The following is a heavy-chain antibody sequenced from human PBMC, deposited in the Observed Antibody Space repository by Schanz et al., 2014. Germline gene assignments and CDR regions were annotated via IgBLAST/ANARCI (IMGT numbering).Heavy chain of an antibody. Sequence: QIQLVQSGPEVKKPGATVKVSCKASGYIFINSGISWVRQAPGQRLEWMGWINTGGGDTKYSQNFQGRVTITRDTSASTAYMELSSLRSEDTAVYSCARGIGGYGANNYFDYWGQGTLVTVSS. CDR2: INTGGGDT. CDR3: ARGIGGYGANNYFDY. CDR1: GYIFINSG. V-gene: IGHV1-3*04. J-gene: IGHJ4*02. D-gene: IGHD5-12*01.